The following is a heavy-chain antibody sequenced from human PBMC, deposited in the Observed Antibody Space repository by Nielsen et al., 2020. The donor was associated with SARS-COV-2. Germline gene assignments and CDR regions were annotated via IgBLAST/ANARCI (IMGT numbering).Heavy chain of an antibody. CDR1: GFTFSTFT. V-gene: IGHV4-59*01. J-gene: IGHJ4*02. CDR3: ARGRAPLRY. CDR2: NYNSAKT. Sequence: ESLKISCTASGFTFSTFTMKWVRQAPGKGLEWIAYNYNSAKTMYNSSLKSRVTMSVDTSKNQLSLRLTSVTAADTAVYYCARGRAPLRYWGQGILVTVSS. D-gene: IGHD2-15*01.